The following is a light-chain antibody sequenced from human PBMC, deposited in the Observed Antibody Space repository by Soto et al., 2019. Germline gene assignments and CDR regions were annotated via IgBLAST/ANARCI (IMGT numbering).Light chain of an antibody. CDR2: SAS. V-gene: IGKV1-39*01. CDR1: QTISTY. Sequence: DIQMTQSPPSLSASVGDRVSITCRASQTISTYVNWYQHKPGQAPKLLIYSASTLQSGVPARFSGSGSGTHFTLTITSLQPEDFATYFCQQSYRTPFTFGPGTRVDV. J-gene: IGKJ3*01. CDR3: QQSYRTPFT.